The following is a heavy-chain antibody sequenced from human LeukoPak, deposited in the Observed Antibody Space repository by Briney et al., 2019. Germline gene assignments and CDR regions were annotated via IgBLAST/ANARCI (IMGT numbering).Heavy chain of an antibody. J-gene: IGHJ4*02. D-gene: IGHD3-16*01. CDR1: GGTFSSYA. Sequence: ASVKVSCKASGGTFSSYAISWVRQAPGQGLEWMGGIIPIFGTANYAQKFQGRVTITADESTSTAYMELSSLRSVDTAVYYCARDLGRAHFDYWGQGTLVTVSS. V-gene: IGHV1-69*13. CDR3: ARDLGRAHFDY. CDR2: IIPIFGTA.